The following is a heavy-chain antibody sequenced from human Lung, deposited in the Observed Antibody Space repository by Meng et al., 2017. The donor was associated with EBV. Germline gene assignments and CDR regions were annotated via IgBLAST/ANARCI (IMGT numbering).Heavy chain of an antibody. CDR2: IDYSGST. CDR1: GASISSAYNY. CDR3: ARVVAGRYNWFDP. V-gene: IGHV4-31*01. D-gene: IGHD6-6*01. Sequence: QGPLHESGPRRVEPSLTLSLICTVSGASISSAYNYWTWIRQRPGRGLEWIGYIDYSGSTYYNPSLKSLVTISVDTSKNQFSLKLSSVTAADAAVYYCARVVAGRYNWFDPWGQGTLVTVSS. J-gene: IGHJ5*02.